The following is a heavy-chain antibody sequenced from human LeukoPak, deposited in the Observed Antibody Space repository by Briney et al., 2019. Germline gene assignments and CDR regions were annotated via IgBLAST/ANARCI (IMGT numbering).Heavy chain of an antibody. CDR3: ARGGSIEDWVCSGGSCYETVHAFDI. V-gene: IGHV3-11*04. CDR2: ISSSGSTI. D-gene: IGHD2-15*01. CDR1: GFTFSDYY. J-gene: IGHJ3*02. Sequence: PGGSLRLSCAASGFTFSDYYMSWIRQAPGKGLEWVSYISSSGSTIYYADSVKGRFTISRDNAKNSLYLQMNSLRAEDTAVYYCARGGSIEDWVCSGGSCYETVHAFDIWGQGTMVTVSS.